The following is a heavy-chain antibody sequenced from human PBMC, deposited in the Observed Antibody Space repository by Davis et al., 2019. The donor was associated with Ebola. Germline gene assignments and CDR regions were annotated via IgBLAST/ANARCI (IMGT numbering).Heavy chain of an antibody. CDR2: INHSGST. CDR1: GGSFSSYY. J-gene: IGHJ6*02. CDR3: ARGGDSSSWYYYYGMDV. D-gene: IGHD6-13*01. Sequence: SETLSLTCAVYGGSFSSYYWSWIRQPPGKGLEWIGEINHSGSTNYNPSLKSRVTISVDTSKNQFSLKLSSVTAADTAVYYCARGGDSSSWYYYYGMDVWGQGTTVTVSS. V-gene: IGHV4-34*01.